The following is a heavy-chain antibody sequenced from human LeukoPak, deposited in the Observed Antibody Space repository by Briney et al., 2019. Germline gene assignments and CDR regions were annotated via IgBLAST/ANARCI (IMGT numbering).Heavy chain of an antibody. CDR2: IYPGDSDT. Sequence: GESLKISCKGSGYSFTSYWIGWVRQMPGKGLEWMGIIYPGDSDTRYSPSFQGQVTISADKSISTAYLQWSSLEASDTAMYYCATIFGVEQNYYGMDVWGQGTTVTVSS. D-gene: IGHD3-3*01. CDR1: GYSFTSYW. CDR3: ATIFGVEQNYYGMDV. V-gene: IGHV5-51*01. J-gene: IGHJ6*02.